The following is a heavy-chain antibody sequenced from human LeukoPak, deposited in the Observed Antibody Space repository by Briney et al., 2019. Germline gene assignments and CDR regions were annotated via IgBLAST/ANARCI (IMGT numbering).Heavy chain of an antibody. J-gene: IGHJ5*02. D-gene: IGHD3-3*01. V-gene: IGHV1-46*01. CDR3: ARGPPTIFGVVIIYPLSWFDP. CDR1: GYTSTSYY. CDR2: VNPSGGST. Sequence: ASVKVSCKASGYTSTSYYMHWVRQAPGQGLEWMGIVNPSGGSTSYAQKFQGRVTMTRDTSTSTVYMELSSLRSEDTAVYYCARGPPTIFGVVIIYPLSWFDPWGQGTLVTVSS.